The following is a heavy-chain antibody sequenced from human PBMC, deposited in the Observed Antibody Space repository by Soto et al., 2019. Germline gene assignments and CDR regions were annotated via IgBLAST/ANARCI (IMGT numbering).Heavy chain of an antibody. V-gene: IGHV1-69*13. Sequence: SVKVSCKASGGTFISYAISWVRQAPGQGLEWMGGIIPIFGTANYAQKFQGRVTITADESTSTAYMELSSLRSEDTAVYYCARAFVTGDYYYYYGIEVWGQGTTVTDSS. J-gene: IGHJ6*02. CDR1: GGTFISYA. CDR3: ARAFVTGDYYYYYGIEV. D-gene: IGHD1-26*01. CDR2: IIPIFGTA.